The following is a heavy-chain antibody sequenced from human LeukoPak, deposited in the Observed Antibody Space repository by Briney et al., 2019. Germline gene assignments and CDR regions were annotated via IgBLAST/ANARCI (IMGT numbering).Heavy chain of an antibody. CDR3: ARDYNFDISPYDDGLDI. D-gene: IGHD1-20*01. Sequence: ASVKVSCKTSGESFSSHGISWVRQAPGQGLEWMGEIIPVFHTAKYAQNFQDRLTITTDESTDTVYMELSSLRSEDTAVYYCARDYNFDISPYDDGLDIWGQGTMVTVSS. V-gene: IGHV1-69*05. CDR1: GESFSSHG. CDR2: IIPVFHTA. J-gene: IGHJ3*02.